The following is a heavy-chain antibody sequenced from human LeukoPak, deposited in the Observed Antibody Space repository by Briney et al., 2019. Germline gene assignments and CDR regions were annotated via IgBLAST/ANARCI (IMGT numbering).Heavy chain of an antibody. Sequence: PSRTLSLTCALSGDSVSSNSAAWNWIRQSPSRGLEWLGRTYYRSKWHNDYAVSVKSRITINADTSNNQFSLQLNSVTPEDTAVYYCARGFGVAVAGPYYFDYWGQGTLVTVSS. J-gene: IGHJ4*02. V-gene: IGHV6-1*01. CDR1: GDSVSSNSAA. CDR2: TYYRSKWHN. CDR3: ARGFGVAVAGPYYFDY. D-gene: IGHD6-19*01.